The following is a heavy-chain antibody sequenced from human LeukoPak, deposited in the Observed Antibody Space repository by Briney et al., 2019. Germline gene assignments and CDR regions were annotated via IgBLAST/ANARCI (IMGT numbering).Heavy chain of an antibody. V-gene: IGHV4-61*05. D-gene: IGHD2-8*01. Sequence: SETLSLTCTVSGGSISSSSYYWGWIRQPPGKGLEWIGYIYYSGSTNYNPSLKSRVTISVDTSKNQFSLKLSSVTAADTAVYYCARIPARLGYCTNGVCSYYYYYYMDVWGKGTTVTVSS. CDR2: IYYSGST. J-gene: IGHJ6*03. CDR1: GGSISSSSYY. CDR3: ARIPARLGYCTNGVCSYYYYYYMDV.